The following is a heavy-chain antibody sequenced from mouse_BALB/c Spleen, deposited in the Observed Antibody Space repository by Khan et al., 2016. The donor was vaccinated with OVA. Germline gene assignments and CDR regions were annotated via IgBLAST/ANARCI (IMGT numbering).Heavy chain of an antibody. CDR1: GFTFSTYG. J-gene: IGHJ3*01. D-gene: IGHD1-1*01. CDR2: VSTGGGYT. Sequence: EVQLVESGGDLVKPGGSLKLSCAASGFTFSTYGMSWVRQTPDKRLEWVATVSTGGGYTYYPDSVKGRFTISRDNAKNTLYLQMSSLKSEDTAMFYCARFAYYSDSEGYAYWGQGTLVTVSA. CDR3: ARFAYYSDSEGYAY. V-gene: IGHV5-6*01.